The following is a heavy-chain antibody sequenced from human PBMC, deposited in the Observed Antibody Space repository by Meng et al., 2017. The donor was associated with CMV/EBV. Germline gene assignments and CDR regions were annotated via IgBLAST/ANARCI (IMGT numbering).Heavy chain of an antibody. V-gene: IGHV3-48*03. CDR3: ARGEPGRYYYDSSGYSTTFDY. J-gene: IGHJ4*02. Sequence: GESLKISCAASGFTFSSYEMNWVRQAPGKGLEWVSYISSSGSTIYYADSVKGRFTISRDNAKNSLYLQMNSLRAEDTAVYYCARGEPGRYYYDSSGYSTTFDYWGQGTLVTVSS. CDR1: GFTFSSYE. D-gene: IGHD3-22*01. CDR2: ISSSGSTI.